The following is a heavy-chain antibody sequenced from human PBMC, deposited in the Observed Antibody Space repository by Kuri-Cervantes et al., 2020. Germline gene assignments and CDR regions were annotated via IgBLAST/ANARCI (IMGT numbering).Heavy chain of an antibody. CDR3: ARVLINYVSGAHGGDAFDI. Sequence: SETLSLTCTVSGGSISSGDYYWSWIRQPPGKGLEWIGYIYYSGSTYYNPSLKRRVTISADTSKNQFSLKTSSVTAADTAVYYCARVLINYVSGAHGGDAFDIRGQGTMVTVSS. CDR1: GGSISSGDYY. CDR2: IYYSGST. D-gene: IGHD3-10*01. V-gene: IGHV4-30-4*01. J-gene: IGHJ3*02.